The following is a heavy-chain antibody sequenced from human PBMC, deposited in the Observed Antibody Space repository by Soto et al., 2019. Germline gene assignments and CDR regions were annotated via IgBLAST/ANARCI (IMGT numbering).Heavy chain of an antibody. CDR3: VRGEMRSSSAHTWFHX. V-gene: IGHV3-13*01. J-gene: IGHJ5*02. D-gene: IGHD6-6*01. CDR2: INIGGDT. CDR1: GFTVSSCE. Sequence: PGRSLRLSCAASGFTVSSCEMHWVRQGTGKGLAWVSRINIGGDTFYSGSVKGLFTVSRENARNSAYLQMNSLRVGDTAVYYCVRGEMRSSSAHTWFHXWGQGVLFTVSX.